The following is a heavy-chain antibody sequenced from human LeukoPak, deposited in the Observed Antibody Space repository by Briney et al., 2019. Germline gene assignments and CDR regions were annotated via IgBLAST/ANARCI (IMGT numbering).Heavy chain of an antibody. CDR2: ICPDGTVT. V-gene: IGHV3-74*01. CDR1: GFTFSIYC. CDR3: IRDFRSADY. Sequence: PGGSLRLSCAASGFTFSIYCMHWVCQAPGKGPMWVSRICPDGTVTNYADSVKARFTISRDNARNTVYLQMNSLRAEDTAVYYCIRDFRSADYWGQGTLVTVSS. J-gene: IGHJ4*02.